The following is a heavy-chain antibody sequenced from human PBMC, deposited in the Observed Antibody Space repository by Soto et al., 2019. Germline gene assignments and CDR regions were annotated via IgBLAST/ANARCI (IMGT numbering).Heavy chain of an antibody. CDR1: GFTFSSYW. J-gene: IGHJ4*02. CDR3: ARDRAYSGYDN. D-gene: IGHD5-12*01. V-gene: IGHV3-74*01. CDR2: IKNDGSRT. Sequence: LRLSCAASGFTFSSYWMHWVRQAPGKGLVWVARIKNDGSRTSYADSVKGRFTISRDNAKNTLYLQMNTLRAEDTAVYYCARDRAYSGYDNWGQGTLVTVSS.